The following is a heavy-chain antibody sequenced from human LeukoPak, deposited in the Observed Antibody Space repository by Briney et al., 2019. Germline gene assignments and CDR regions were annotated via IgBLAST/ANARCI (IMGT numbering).Heavy chain of an antibody. D-gene: IGHD3-10*01. CDR2: IYNSGST. Sequence: TSQTLSLTCTVSAGSTSVYYWSWIRQPPGKGLEWIGYIYNSGSTNYNPSLKGRLTISVDTSKNQFSLKLSSVTAADTAVYYCARDRELGYWGQGTLVTVSS. J-gene: IGHJ4*02. V-gene: IGHV4-59*01. CDR1: AGSTSVYY. CDR3: ARDRELGY.